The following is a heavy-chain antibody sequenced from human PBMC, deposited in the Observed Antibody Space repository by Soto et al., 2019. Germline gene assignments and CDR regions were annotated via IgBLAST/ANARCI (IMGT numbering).Heavy chain of an antibody. D-gene: IGHD3-16*01. CDR1: GFTFNNYW. V-gene: IGHV3-74*01. CDR2: INPDGSRT. Sequence: EVQLVESGGGLVQPGGSLRLSCAASGFTFNNYWMHWVRQAPGKGLMWVSRINPDGSRTTYADSVKGRFAISRDSAKNTLYLQMNSLRAEDTAVYYCARVKLGSYDWFDPWGQGTLVTVSS. CDR3: ARVKLGSYDWFDP. J-gene: IGHJ5*02.